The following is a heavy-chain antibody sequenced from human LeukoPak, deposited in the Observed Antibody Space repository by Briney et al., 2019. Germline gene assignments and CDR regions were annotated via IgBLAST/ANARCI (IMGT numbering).Heavy chain of an antibody. J-gene: IGHJ4*02. V-gene: IGHV3-30-3*01. CDR3: ARGVVVPAASIIPGDY. D-gene: IGHD2-2*01. Sequence: GGSLRLSCAASGFTFSSYAMHWVRQAPGKGLEWVAVISYDGSNKYYADSVKGRFTTSRDNSKNTLYLQMNSLRAEDTAVYYCARGVVVPAASIIPGDYWGQGTLVTVSS. CDR2: ISYDGSNK. CDR1: GFTFSSYA.